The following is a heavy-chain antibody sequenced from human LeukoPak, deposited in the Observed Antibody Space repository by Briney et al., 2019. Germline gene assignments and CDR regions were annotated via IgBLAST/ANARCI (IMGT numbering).Heavy chain of an antibody. J-gene: IGHJ3*02. Sequence: GGSLRLSCAASGFTFSSYWMSWVRQAPGKGLEWVANIKQDGSEKYYVDSVKGRFTISRDNAKNSLYLQMNSLRAEDTAVYYCARELVRYSSSSDAFDIWGQGTMVTVSS. CDR1: GFTFSSYW. CDR3: ARELVRYSSSSDAFDI. V-gene: IGHV3-7*01. D-gene: IGHD6-6*01. CDR2: IKQDGSEK.